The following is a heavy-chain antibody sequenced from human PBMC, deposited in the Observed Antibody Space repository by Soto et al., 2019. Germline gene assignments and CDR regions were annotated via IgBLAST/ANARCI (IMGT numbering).Heavy chain of an antibody. J-gene: IGHJ4*02. Sequence: ASVKVSCKASGYTFTSYGISWVRQAPGQGLEWMGWISAYNGNTNYAQKLQGRVTMTTDTSTSTAYMELRSLRSDDTAVCYCARVGDDYGDPLFDYWGQGTLVTVSS. V-gene: IGHV1-18*01. CDR3: ARVGDDYGDPLFDY. CDR2: ISAYNGNT. D-gene: IGHD4-17*01. CDR1: GYTFTSYG.